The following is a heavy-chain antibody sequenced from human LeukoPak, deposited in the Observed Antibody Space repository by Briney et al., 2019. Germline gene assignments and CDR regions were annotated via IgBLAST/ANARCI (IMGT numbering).Heavy chain of an antibody. J-gene: IGHJ4*02. Sequence: PGGSLRLSCAASGFTFSRYAMSWVRQAPGKGLEWVSGIIDTGRSTFYVDSAKGRFTISRDNSKNTLYLEMNSLRAKDTAIYYGAKNNCSVTTCWAGFDYWGQEPLVTVSS. CDR1: GFTFSRYA. CDR2: IIDTGRST. V-gene: IGHV3-23*01. D-gene: IGHD2-2*01. CDR3: AKNNCSVTTCWAGFDY.